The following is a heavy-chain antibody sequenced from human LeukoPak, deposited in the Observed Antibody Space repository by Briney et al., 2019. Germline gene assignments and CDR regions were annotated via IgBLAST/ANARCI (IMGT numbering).Heavy chain of an antibody. CDR2: ISGSGGST. CDR1: GFTFSSYG. D-gene: IGHD7-27*01. CDR3: AKSAGDPGYYYYYVDV. V-gene: IGHV3-23*01. J-gene: IGHJ6*03. Sequence: GGTLRLSCAASGFTFSSYGMSWVRQAPGKGLEWVSAISGSGGSTYYADSVKGRFTISRDNSKNTLYLQMNSLRAEDTAVYYCAKSAGDPGYYYYYVDVWGKGTTVTVSS.